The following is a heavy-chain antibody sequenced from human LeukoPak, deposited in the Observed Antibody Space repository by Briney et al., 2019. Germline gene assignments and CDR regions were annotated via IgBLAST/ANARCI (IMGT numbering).Heavy chain of an antibody. CDR1: GGSISSGSYY. CDR3: ARVKGSKSYYYYYMDV. V-gene: IGHV4-61*02. CDR2: IYTSGST. D-gene: IGHD2-2*01. J-gene: IGHJ6*03. Sequence: PSETLSLTCTVSGGSISSGSYYWSWIRQPAGKGLEWIGRIYTSGSTHYNPSLKSRVTISVDTSKNQFSLKLSSVTAADTAVYYCARVKGSKSYYYYYMDVWGKGTTVTVSS.